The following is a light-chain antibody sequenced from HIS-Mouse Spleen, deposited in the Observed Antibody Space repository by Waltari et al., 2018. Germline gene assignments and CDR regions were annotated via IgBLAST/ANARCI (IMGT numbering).Light chain of an antibody. J-gene: IGLJ2*01. CDR1: SSDVGGYNY. CDR2: DVS. CDR3: CSYAGSYTFVV. Sequence: QSALTQPRSVSGSPGQSVTISCTGTSSDVGGYNYVSWYQQHPGKAPKLMIYDVSKRPSWVPDRFSGSKSGNPASLTISGLQAEDEADYYCCSYAGSYTFVVFGGGTKLTVL. V-gene: IGLV2-11*01.